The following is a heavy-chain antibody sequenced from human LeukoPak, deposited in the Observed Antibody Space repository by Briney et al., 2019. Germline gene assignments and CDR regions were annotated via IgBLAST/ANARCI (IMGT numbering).Heavy chain of an antibody. V-gene: IGHV3-74*01. CDR1: GFTFSSYW. D-gene: IGHD6-13*01. J-gene: IGHJ5*02. CDR3: ARPTKEGSSWYWWFDP. CDR2: INNDGSST. Sequence: GRSLRLSCAASGFTFSSYWMHWVRQAPGKGLVWVSRINNDGSSTSYADSVKGRFTISRDNAKNTLYLQMNSLRAGDTAVYYCARPTKEGSSWYWWFDPWGQGTLVTVSS.